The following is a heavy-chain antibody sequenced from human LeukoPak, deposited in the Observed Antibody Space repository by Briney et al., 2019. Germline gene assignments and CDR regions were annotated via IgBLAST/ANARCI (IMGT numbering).Heavy chain of an antibody. CDR2: IKSKTDGGTT. Sequence: GGSLRLSCAASGFIFTNYFMSWVRQAPGKGLEWVGRIKSKTDGGTTHYAAPVKDRFTVSRDDSKNTLYLQMNSLKTEDTAVYYCATDLGSGRRNDAFDLWGQGTMVTVSS. D-gene: IGHD3-10*01. CDR3: ATDLGSGRRNDAFDL. CDR1: GFIFTNYF. J-gene: IGHJ3*01. V-gene: IGHV3-15*06.